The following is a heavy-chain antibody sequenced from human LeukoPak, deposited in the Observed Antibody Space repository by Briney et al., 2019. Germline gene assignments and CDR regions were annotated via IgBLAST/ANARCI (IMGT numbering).Heavy chain of an antibody. CDR1: GFTFSRYG. CDR3: ARGLGMGGASNGPGMDI. Sequence: PGGSLRLSCAASGFTFSRYGMHWVRQAPGRGLEWVAVIYYDRSNEYYADSVKGRFTISRDNSKDTLFLQMNSLRAEDPSVFYCARGLGMGGASNGPGMDIWGQGTMVTVSS. V-gene: IGHV3-33*01. J-gene: IGHJ3*02. CDR2: IYYDRSNE. D-gene: IGHD4/OR15-4a*01.